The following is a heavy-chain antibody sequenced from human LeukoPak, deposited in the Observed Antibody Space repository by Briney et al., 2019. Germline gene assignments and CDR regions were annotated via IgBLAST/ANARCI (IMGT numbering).Heavy chain of an antibody. CDR3: ARTSATHYFDY. Sequence: PSQTLSLTCTVSGGSISSGGYYWSWIRQHPGKGLEWIGYIYYSGSTYYNPSLKSRVTISVDTSKNQFSLRLSSVTAADTAVYYCARTSATHYFDYWGQGTLVTVSS. J-gene: IGHJ4*02. D-gene: IGHD1-26*01. V-gene: IGHV4-31*03. CDR1: GGSISSGGYY. CDR2: IYYSGST.